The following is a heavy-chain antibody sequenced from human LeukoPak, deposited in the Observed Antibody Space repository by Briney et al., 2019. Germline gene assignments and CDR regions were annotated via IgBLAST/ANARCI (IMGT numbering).Heavy chain of an antibody. Sequence: ASVKVSCKASGCTFSSYAISWVRQAPGQGLEWMGRIIPILGIANYVQKFQGRVTITADKSTSTAYMELSSLRSEDTAVYYCARCPYYYDSSGYNQYDYWGQGTLVTVSS. V-gene: IGHV1-69*04. D-gene: IGHD3-22*01. CDR1: GCTFSSYA. CDR3: ARCPYYYDSSGYNQYDY. CDR2: IIPILGIA. J-gene: IGHJ4*02.